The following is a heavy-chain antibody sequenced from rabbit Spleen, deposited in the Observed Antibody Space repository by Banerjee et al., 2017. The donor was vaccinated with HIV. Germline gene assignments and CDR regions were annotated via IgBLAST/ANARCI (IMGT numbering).Heavy chain of an antibody. CDR2: IYDDSSGST. J-gene: IGHJ4*01. CDR1: GFSFSSSYY. D-gene: IGHD2-1*01. V-gene: IGHV1S40*01. Sequence: QSLEESGGDLVKPEGSLTLTCTASGFSFSSSYYMCWVRQAPGKGLEYIACIYDDSSGSTMYASWAKGRFTISSHNAQNTLYLQLNSLTAADTATYFCARGSAAMTMVIIGFYLNLWGPGTLVTVS. CDR3: ARGSAAMTMVIIGFYLNL.